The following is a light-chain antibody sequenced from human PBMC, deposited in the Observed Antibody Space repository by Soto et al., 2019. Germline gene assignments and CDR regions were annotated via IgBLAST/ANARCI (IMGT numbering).Light chain of an antibody. Sequence: DIQMTQSPSTLSASVGDRVTITCRASQSISSWLAWYQQKPGKAPKLLIYKASSLESGVPSRFSGSGSGTELTLTISSLQPEDVATYYCQQHSNFFGPGTKVDIK. V-gene: IGKV1-5*03. J-gene: IGKJ3*01. CDR1: QSISSW. CDR3: QQHSNF. CDR2: KAS.